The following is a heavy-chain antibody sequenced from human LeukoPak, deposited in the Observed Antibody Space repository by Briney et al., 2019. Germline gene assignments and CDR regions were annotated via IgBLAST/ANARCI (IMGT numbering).Heavy chain of an antibody. CDR1: GFTFSSYW. D-gene: IGHD5-18*01. V-gene: IGHV3-7*01. Sequence: GGSLRLSCAASGFTFSSYWMTWVRQAPGKGLEWVANIKQDGSEKYYVDSVKGRFTISRGNAKNSLYLQMNSLRAEDTAVFYCARDVHSYGYNPIGYYYYYMDVWGKGTTVTISS. CDR3: ARDVHSYGYNPIGYYYYYMDV. CDR2: IKQDGSEK. J-gene: IGHJ6*03.